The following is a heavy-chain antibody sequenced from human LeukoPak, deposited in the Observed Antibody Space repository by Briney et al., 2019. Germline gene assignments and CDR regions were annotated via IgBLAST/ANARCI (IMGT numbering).Heavy chain of an antibody. CDR2: IWYDGSNK. Sequence: PGGSLRLSCAASGFIFSNYGMHWVRQAPGKGLEWVAVIWYDGSNKYYADSVKGRFTISRDNSKNTLYLQMNSLRAEDTAVYYCARASRGDSTYYGMDVWGQGTTVTVSS. D-gene: IGHD4-17*01. CDR3: ARASRGDSTYYGMDV. V-gene: IGHV3-33*01. CDR1: GFIFSNYG. J-gene: IGHJ6*02.